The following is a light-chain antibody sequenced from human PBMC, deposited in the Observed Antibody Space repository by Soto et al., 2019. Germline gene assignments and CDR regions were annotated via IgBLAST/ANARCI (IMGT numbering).Light chain of an antibody. CDR1: QSVSSY. J-gene: IGKJ1*01. CDR2: DAS. V-gene: IGKV3-11*01. Sequence: EIVLTQSPATLSLSPGERATLSCRASQSVSSYLAWYQQKPGQAPRLLIYDASNRATGIPARFSGSGSGTDFTLTTSSLEPEDFAVYYCQQRSNWPVGFGRGTKVEIK. CDR3: QQRSNWPVG.